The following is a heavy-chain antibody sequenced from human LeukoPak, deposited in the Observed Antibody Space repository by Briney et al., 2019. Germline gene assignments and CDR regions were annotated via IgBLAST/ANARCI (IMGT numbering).Heavy chain of an antibody. CDR2: INLDGSGT. D-gene: IGHD1-14*01. CDR3: ARAGGGLLGYAFDI. V-gene: IGHV3-74*01. CDR1: GFTFSRNW. J-gene: IGHJ3*02. Sequence: GGSLRLSCTASGFTFSRNWMHWIRQVPGKGLVWVSCINLDGSGTSYADSVKGRFTISRDNAKNTVSLQMNSLRAEDTALYYCARAGGGLLGYAFDIWGQGTMVTVSS.